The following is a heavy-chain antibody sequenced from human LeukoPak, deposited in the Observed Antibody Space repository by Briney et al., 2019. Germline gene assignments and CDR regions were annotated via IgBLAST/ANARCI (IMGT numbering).Heavy chain of an antibody. CDR2: IYYSGST. Sequence: SETLSLTCTVPGGSISSSSYYWGWIRQPPGKGLEWIGSIYYSGSTYYNPSLKSRVTISVDTSKNQFSLKLSSVTAADTAVYYCARHGVFDYYGMDVWGQGTTVTVSS. V-gene: IGHV4-39*01. J-gene: IGHJ6*02. D-gene: IGHD3-16*01. CDR3: ARHGVFDYYGMDV. CDR1: GGSISSSSYY.